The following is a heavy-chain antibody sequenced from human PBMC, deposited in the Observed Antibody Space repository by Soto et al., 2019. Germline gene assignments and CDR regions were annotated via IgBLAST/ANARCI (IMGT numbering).Heavy chain of an antibody. D-gene: IGHD6-6*01. J-gene: IGHJ4*02. CDR1: GFTVSSNY. CDR2: IYSGGST. Sequence: EVQLVESGGGVVHPGGSLRLSCAASGFTVSSNYMSWVRQAPGKGLEWVSVIYSGGSTYYADSVKGRFTISRDNSKNTLYLQMNSLRAEDTAVYYCARGGIAARPLDYWGQGTLVTVSS. V-gene: IGHV3-66*01. CDR3: ARGGIAARPLDY.